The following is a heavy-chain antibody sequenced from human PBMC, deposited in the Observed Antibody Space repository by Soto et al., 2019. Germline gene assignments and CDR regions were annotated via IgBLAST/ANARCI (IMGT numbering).Heavy chain of an antibody. CDR1: GFTFSYYF. CDR2: IKQDGSEM. Sequence: EVQLVESGGGLVQPGGSLRLSCTASGFTFSYYFMTWVRQAPGKGLEWVANIKQDGSEMYLVDSVKGRFTISRDNAKNSLYLQMNSLRAEDTAVYYCVREDKGGPDYWGQGTLLTVSS. CDR3: VREDKGGPDY. J-gene: IGHJ4*02. V-gene: IGHV3-7*01. D-gene: IGHD3-16*01.